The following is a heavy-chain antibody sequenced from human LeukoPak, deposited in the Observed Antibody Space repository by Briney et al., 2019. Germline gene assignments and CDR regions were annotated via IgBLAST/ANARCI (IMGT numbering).Heavy chain of an antibody. CDR2: ISGSGGST. CDR3: AKAHSSSRQGFDY. D-gene: IGHD6-13*01. V-gene: IGHV3-23*01. J-gene: IGHJ4*02. Sequence: PGGSLRLSCAASGFTFSDYYMSWIRQAPGKGLEWVSAISGSGGSTYYADSVKGRFTISRDNSKNTLYLQINSLRAEDTAVYYCAKAHSSSRQGFDYWGQGTLVTVSS. CDR1: GFTFSDYY.